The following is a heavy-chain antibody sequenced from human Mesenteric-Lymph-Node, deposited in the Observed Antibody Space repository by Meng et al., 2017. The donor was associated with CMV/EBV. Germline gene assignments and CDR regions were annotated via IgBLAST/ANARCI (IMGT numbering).Heavy chain of an antibody. V-gene: IGHV3-7*01. CDR2: IKQDGSEK. D-gene: IGHD3-3*01. CDR1: GFTFSSYW. CDR3: ARDILRFLEWAEGFDY. Sequence: GESLKISCAASGFTFSSYWMSWVRQAPGKGLEWVANIKQDGSEKYYVDSVKGRFTISRDNAKNSLYLQMNSLRAEDTAVYYCARDILRFLEWAEGFDYWGQGTLVTVSS. J-gene: IGHJ4*02.